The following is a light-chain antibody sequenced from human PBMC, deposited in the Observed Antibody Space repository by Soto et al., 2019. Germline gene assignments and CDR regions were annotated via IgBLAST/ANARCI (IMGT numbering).Light chain of an antibody. CDR2: LGS. CDR1: QSLLHSNGYNY. V-gene: IGKV2-28*01. Sequence: DLVMTQSPLSLPVTPGEPASISCRSSQSLLHSNGYNYLDWYLQKPGQSPQLLIYLGSNRASGVPDRFSGSGSGTDFTLQISRVEAEDVGVYYCMQALQTPYTFGQGTKLEIK. CDR3: MQALQTPYT. J-gene: IGKJ2*01.